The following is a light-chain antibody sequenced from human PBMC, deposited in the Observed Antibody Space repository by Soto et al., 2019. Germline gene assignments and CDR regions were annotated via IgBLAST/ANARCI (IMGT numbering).Light chain of an antibody. V-gene: IGKV3-15*01. CDR2: GAS. CDR1: QSVRTN. J-gene: IGKJ4*01. Sequence: EIVMTQSPATLSVSPGERATLSCRASQSVRTNLAWYQHKPGQAPRLLIYGASTRPTGIPGRFSGSGSGTEFTLTISSLQSEDFAVYYCQQYNYWPPLTFGGGTKVEIK. CDR3: QQYNYWPPLT.